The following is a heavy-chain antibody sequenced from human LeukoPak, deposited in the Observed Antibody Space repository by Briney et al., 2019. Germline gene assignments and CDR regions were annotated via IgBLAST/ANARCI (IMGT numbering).Heavy chain of an antibody. J-gene: IGHJ4*02. Sequence: ASVKVSCKASGYTFTGYYMHWVRQAPGQGLEWMGWINPNSGGTNYAQKFQGRVTITRDTSISTAYMELSRLRSDDTAVYYCARGGWELIRPPCDYWGQGTLVTVSS. D-gene: IGHD1-26*01. V-gene: IGHV1-2*02. CDR3: ARGGWELIRPPCDY. CDR1: GYTFTGYY. CDR2: INPNSGGT.